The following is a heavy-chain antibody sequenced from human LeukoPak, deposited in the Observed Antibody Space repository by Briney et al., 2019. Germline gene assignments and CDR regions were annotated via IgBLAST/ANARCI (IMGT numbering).Heavy chain of an antibody. Sequence: SVKVSCKASGGTFSSYAISWVRQAPGQGLEWMGGIIPIFGTANYAQKFQGRVTITADESTSTAYMELSTLRSEDTAVYYCAREAERDLYYFDYWGQGTLVTVSS. CDR3: AREAERDLYYFDY. CDR2: IIPIFGTA. V-gene: IGHV1-69*01. J-gene: IGHJ4*02. CDR1: GGTFSSYA. D-gene: IGHD1-1*01.